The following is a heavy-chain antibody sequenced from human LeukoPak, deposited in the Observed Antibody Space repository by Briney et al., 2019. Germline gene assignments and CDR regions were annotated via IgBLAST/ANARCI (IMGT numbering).Heavy chain of an antibody. D-gene: IGHD3-22*01. CDR2: IYYSGST. Sequence: PSETLSLTCTVSGGSINSYYWSWIRQPPGKGLEWIGYIYYSGSTNYNPSLKSRLTISVDTSKNQFSLKLSSVTAADTAVYYCARVSHYYDSSGYYYVRAFDIWGQGTMVTVSS. V-gene: IGHV4-59*08. CDR1: GGSINSYY. CDR3: ARVSHYYDSSGYYYVRAFDI. J-gene: IGHJ3*02.